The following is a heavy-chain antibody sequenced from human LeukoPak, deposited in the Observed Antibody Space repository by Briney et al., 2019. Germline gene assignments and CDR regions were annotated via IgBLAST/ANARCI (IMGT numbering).Heavy chain of an antibody. CDR3: ARHSSSWYSVDY. V-gene: IGHV4-59*08. Sequence: SETLSLTSTVSGGSISSYYWSWIRQPPGKGLEWIGYIYYSGGTNYNPSLKSPVTISVDTSKNQFSLKLSSVTAADTAVYYCARHSSSWYSVDYWGQGTLVTVSS. CDR2: IYYSGGT. J-gene: IGHJ4*02. D-gene: IGHD6-13*01. CDR1: GGSISSYY.